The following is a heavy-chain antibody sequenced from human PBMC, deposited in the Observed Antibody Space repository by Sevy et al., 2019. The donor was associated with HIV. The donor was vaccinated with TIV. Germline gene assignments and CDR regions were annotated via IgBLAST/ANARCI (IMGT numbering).Heavy chain of an antibody. CDR2: ISGSGGST. CDR1: GFTFSSYA. V-gene: IGHV3-23*01. Sequence: GGSLRLSCAASGFTFSSYAMSWVRQAPGKGLEWVSAISGSGGSTYYADSVKGRFTISRDNSKNTLYLQMNSLRAEDNAENYWAKELMRQGSTGAVCYSGSSWPKTSPFDYWGQGTLVTVSS. J-gene: IGHJ4*02. D-gene: IGHD2-8*02. CDR3: AKELMRQGSTGAVCYSGSSWPKTSPFDY.